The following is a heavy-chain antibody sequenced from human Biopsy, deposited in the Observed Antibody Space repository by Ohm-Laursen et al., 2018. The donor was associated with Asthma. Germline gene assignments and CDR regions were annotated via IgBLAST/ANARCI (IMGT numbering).Heavy chain of an antibody. CDR3: AGFCSGGNCPDH. CDR2: THHSGYT. D-gene: IGHD2-15*01. CDR1: GGSFSSNY. Sequence: GTLSLTCVVYGGSFSSNYWSWIRQTPGKGLEWLGDTHHSGYTNYNPSLSSRLTISVDTSKKQISLRLSSVIAADTAVYYCAGFCSGGNCPDHWGQGTLVTVSS. V-gene: IGHV4-34*01. J-gene: IGHJ4*02.